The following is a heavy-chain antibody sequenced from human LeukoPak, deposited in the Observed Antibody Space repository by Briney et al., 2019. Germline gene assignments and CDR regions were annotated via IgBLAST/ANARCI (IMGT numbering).Heavy chain of an antibody. Sequence: GGSLRLSCAASGFTFSSYAMSWVRQAPGKGLEWVSAISGSGGSTYYADSVKGRSTISRDNSKNTLYLQMNSLRAEDTAVYYCAKGSRGYCSSTSCHRLTWGQGTLVTVSS. V-gene: IGHV3-23*01. CDR2: ISGSGGST. D-gene: IGHD2-2*01. J-gene: IGHJ5*02. CDR3: AKGSRGYCSSTSCHRLT. CDR1: GFTFSSYA.